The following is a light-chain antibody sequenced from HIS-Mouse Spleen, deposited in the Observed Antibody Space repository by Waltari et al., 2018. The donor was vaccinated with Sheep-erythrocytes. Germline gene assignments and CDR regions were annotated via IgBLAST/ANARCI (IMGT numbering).Light chain of an antibody. CDR2: WAS. CDR1: QSVLYSSSNKNY. J-gene: IGKJ4*01. CDR3: QQYYSTPLT. V-gene: IGKV4-1*01. Sequence: DIVMTQSPDSLAVSLGERATINCKSSQSVLYSSSNKNYLAWYQQKPGQPPKLPIYWASTRESGVPDRFSGSGSGTDFTLTISSLQAEDVAVYYCQQYYSTPLTFGGGTKVEIK.